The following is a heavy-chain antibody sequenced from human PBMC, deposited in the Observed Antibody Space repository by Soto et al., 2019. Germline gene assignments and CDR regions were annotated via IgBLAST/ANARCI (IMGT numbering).Heavy chain of an antibody. CDR1: GFTFSSYS. D-gene: IGHD2-2*01. CDR3: ARDYPSRVPATAFDY. CDR2: ISSSSSYI. Sequence: GGSLRLSCAASGFTFSSYSMNWVRQAPGKGLEWVSSISSSSSYIYYADSVKGRFTISRDNAKNSLYLQMNSLRAEDTAVYYCARDYPSRVPATAFDYWGQGTLVTVSS. J-gene: IGHJ4*02. V-gene: IGHV3-21*01.